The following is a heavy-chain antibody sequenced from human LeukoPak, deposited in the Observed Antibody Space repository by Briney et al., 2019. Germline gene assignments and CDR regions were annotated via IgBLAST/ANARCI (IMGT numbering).Heavy chain of an antibody. V-gene: IGHV4-59*01. CDR3: ARRTGGSGSYFDYYYYGMDV. D-gene: IGHD1-26*01. Sequence: SETLSLTCTVSGGSISSYYWSWIRQPPGKGLEWIGYIYYSGSTNYNPSLKSRVTISVDTSKNQFSLKLSSVTAADTAVYYCARRTGGSGSYFDYYYYGMDVWGQGTTVTVSS. J-gene: IGHJ6*02. CDR1: GGSISSYY. CDR2: IYYSGST.